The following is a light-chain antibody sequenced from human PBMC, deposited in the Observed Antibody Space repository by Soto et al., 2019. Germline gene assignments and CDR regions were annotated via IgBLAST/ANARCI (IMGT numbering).Light chain of an antibody. Sequence: QSVLTQPASVSGTPGQSITISCTGTSSDVGSYIYVSWYQQHPGKAPKLMIYEVSDRSSGIASRFSGSKSGNTASLTISGLQTEDEADYYCSSSTSSSTLFGTGTKVTVL. CDR2: EVS. J-gene: IGLJ1*01. V-gene: IGLV2-14*01. CDR3: SSSTSSSTL. CDR1: SSDVGSYIY.